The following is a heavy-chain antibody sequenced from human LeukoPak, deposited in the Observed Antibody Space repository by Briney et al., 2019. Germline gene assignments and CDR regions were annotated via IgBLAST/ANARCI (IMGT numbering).Heavy chain of an antibody. J-gene: IGHJ4*02. V-gene: IGHV3-7*03. D-gene: IGHD2-2*03. CDR1: GFTFSTYA. CDR2: IKQDGSEK. Sequence: GGSLRLSCAASGFTFSTYAMHWVRQAPGKGLEWVANIKQDGSEKYYVDSVKGRFTISRDNAKNSLYLQMNSLRAEDTAVYYCAKDSHWILFDDWGQGTLVTVSS. CDR3: AKDSHWILFDD.